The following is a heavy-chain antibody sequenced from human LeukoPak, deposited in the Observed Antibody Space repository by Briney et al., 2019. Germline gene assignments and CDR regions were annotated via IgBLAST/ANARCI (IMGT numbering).Heavy chain of an antibody. J-gene: IGHJ6*04. Sequence: GGSLRLSCAASGFIFSNYGMSWVRQAPGEGLEWVSAIRGNADTTYYADSVKGRFTIFRDNNKNMLYLQMNSPRAEDTAVYYCAELGITMIGGVWGKGTTVTISS. CDR3: AELGITMIGGV. CDR2: IRGNADTT. D-gene: IGHD3-10*02. CDR1: GFIFSNYG. V-gene: IGHV3-23*01.